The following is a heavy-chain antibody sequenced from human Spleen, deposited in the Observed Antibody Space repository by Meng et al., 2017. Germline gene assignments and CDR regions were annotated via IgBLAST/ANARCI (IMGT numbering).Heavy chain of an antibody. J-gene: IGHJ4*02. CDR2: INHSGST. CDR1: GGSFSDYY. CDR3: ARGPTTMAHDFDY. D-gene: IGHD4-11*01. Sequence: HVQPQQVGAGLLKPSETLSLTCVVSGGSFSDYYWSRIRQPPGKGLEWIGEINHSGSTNYNPSLESRATISVDTSQNNLSLKLSSVTAADSAVYYCARGPTTMAHDFDYWGQGTLVTVSS. V-gene: IGHV4-34*01.